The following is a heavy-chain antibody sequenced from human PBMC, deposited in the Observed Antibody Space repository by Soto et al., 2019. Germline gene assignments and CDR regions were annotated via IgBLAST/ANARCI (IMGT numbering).Heavy chain of an antibody. V-gene: IGHV3-23*01. CDR1: GFTFSSYA. Sequence: EVQLLESGGGLVQPGGSLRLSCAASGFTFSSYAMSWVRQAPGKGLEWVSTISGSGGNTYFADSVKGRFSISRDNSKNTLYLQMNSLRAEDTAVYYCAKNNGGYDGDFDYWGQGTLVTVSS. D-gene: IGHD5-12*01. CDR2: ISGSGGNT. CDR3: AKNNGGYDGDFDY. J-gene: IGHJ4*02.